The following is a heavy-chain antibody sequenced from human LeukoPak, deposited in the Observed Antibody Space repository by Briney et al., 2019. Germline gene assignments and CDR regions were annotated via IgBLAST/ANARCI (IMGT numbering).Heavy chain of an antibody. CDR3: AIEDIVVVPAALDY. J-gene: IGHJ4*02. CDR2: INPNSCGT. D-gene: IGHD2-2*01. V-gene: IGHV1-2*02. Sequence: ASVKVSCKASGYTFTGYYMHWVRQAPGQGLEWMGWINPNSCGTNYAQKFQGRVTMTRDTSISTAYMELSRLRSEDTAVYYCAIEDIVVVPAALDYWGQGTLVTVSS. CDR1: GYTFTGYY.